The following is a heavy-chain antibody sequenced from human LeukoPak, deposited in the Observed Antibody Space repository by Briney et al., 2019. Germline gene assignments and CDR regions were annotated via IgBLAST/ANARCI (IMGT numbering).Heavy chain of an antibody. J-gene: IGHJ4*02. V-gene: IGHV1-2*02. Sequence: ASVKVSCKASGYTFAGYYMHWVRQAPGQGLEWMGWINPDSGRTNYAQKFQGRVTMTRDTSISTAYVELSRLRSDDTAVYYCARDRSRILDYWGQGTLVTVSS. CDR2: INPDSGRT. CDR3: ARDRSRILDY. D-gene: IGHD1-26*01. CDR1: GYTFAGYY.